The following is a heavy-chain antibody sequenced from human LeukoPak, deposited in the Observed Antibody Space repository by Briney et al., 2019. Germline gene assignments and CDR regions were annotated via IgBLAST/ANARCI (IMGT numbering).Heavy chain of an antibody. CDR2: INPKSGAT. CDR3: AKGATEGYYYYYGLDV. V-gene: IGHV1-2*02. J-gene: IGHJ6*02. Sequence: ASVKVSCKASGYTFTGYYMHWVRQAPGQGLEWMGWINPKSGATTYAQTFQVRVTLTRDTSINTAYMDLSGLTSDDTAVFYCAKGATEGYYYYYGLDVWGQGTTVTVSS. CDR1: GYTFTGYY.